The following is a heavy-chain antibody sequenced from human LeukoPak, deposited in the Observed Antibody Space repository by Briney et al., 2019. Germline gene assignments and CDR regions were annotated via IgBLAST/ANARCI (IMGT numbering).Heavy chain of an antibody. CDR3: AKDRGYSYGISEY. CDR2: IRDDGSEQ. CDR1: GFTFSTYW. Sequence: GGSLRLSCAASGFTFSTYWMSWVRQAPGKGLEWVANIRDDGSEQYYVDSVKGRFTISRDNSKNTLYLQMNSLRAEDTAVYYCAKDRGYSYGISEYWGQGTLVTVSS. D-gene: IGHD5-18*01. V-gene: IGHV3-7*03. J-gene: IGHJ4*02.